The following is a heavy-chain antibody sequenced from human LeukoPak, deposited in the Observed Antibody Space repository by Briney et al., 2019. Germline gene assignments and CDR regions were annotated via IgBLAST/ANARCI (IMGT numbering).Heavy chain of an antibody. CDR1: GFTFSSYA. V-gene: IGHV3-23*01. CDR2: ISSSGRST. CDR3: ANDFDY. J-gene: IGHJ4*02. Sequence: GGSLRLSCAASGFTFSSYAMSWVRQAPGKGLEWVSAISSSGRSTYYTDSVKGRFTISRDNSRNTLYLQMNSLRDEDTAVYYCANDFDYWGQGTLVTVSS.